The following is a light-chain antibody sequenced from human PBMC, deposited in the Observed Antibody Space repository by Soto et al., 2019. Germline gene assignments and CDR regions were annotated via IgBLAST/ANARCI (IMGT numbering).Light chain of an antibody. CDR2: HAS. V-gene: IGKV3-11*01. CDR1: QSVSSY. CDR3: QQRSNWPPIT. J-gene: IGKJ5*01. Sequence: EIVLTQSPATLSLSPWERATLSCRASQSVSSYLAWYQQKPGQAPRLLIYHASNRATGIPARFSGSGSGTDFTLTISSLEPEDFAVYYCQQRSNWPPITFGQGTRLEIK.